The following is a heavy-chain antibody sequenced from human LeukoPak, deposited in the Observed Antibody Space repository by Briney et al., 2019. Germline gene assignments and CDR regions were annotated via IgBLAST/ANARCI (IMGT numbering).Heavy chain of an antibody. Sequence: GGSLRLSCEPSGFPFSSYWMLWVRRAPGKGLGWVSRISGDGTIKTYADFVRGRFTISRDNTKNILYLQMNSLKVEDTATYFCSRSQFDYWGQGVLVTVSS. J-gene: IGHJ4*02. CDR2: ISGDGTIK. CDR1: GFPFSSYW. CDR3: SRSQFDY. V-gene: IGHV3-74*03.